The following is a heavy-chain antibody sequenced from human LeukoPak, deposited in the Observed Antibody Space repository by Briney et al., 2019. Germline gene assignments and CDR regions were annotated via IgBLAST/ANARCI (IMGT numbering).Heavy chain of an antibody. J-gene: IGHJ4*02. D-gene: IGHD3-22*01. CDR2: ISYDGSNK. CDR3: ARDPSPYDSSGYYWYYFDY. Sequence: GGSLRLSCAASGFTFSSYAMHWVRQAPGKGLEWVAVISYDGSNKYYADSVKGRFTISRDNSKITLYLQMNSLRAEDTAVYYCARDPSPYDSSGYYWYYFDYWGQGTLVTVSS. CDR1: GFTFSSYA. V-gene: IGHV3-30-3*01.